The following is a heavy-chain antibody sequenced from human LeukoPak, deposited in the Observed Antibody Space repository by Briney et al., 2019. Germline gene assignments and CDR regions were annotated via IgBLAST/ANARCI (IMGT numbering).Heavy chain of an antibody. D-gene: IGHD3-9*01. CDR1: GFTFSSYG. CDR2: IWYDGSNK. CDR3: ARESVVYYDILTGYSPLDY. Sequence: GGSLRLSCAASGFTFSSYGMHWVRQAPGKGLEWVAVIWYDGSNKYYADSVKGRFTISRDNSKNTLYLQMNNLRAEDTAVYYCARESVVYYDILTGYSPLDYWGQGTLVTVSS. V-gene: IGHV3-33*01. J-gene: IGHJ4*02.